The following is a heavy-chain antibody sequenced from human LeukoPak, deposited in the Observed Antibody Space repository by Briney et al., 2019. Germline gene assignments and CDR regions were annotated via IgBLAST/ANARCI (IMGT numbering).Heavy chain of an antibody. Sequence: GGSLRLSCAASGFTFSSYAMHWVRQAPGKGLEWVAVISYDGSNKYYADSVKGRFTISRDNSENTLYPQMNSLRAEDTAVYYCASSTTVVHFDYWGQGTLVTVSS. V-gene: IGHV3-30-3*01. D-gene: IGHD4-23*01. CDR3: ASSTTVVHFDY. J-gene: IGHJ4*02. CDR2: ISYDGSNK. CDR1: GFTFSSYA.